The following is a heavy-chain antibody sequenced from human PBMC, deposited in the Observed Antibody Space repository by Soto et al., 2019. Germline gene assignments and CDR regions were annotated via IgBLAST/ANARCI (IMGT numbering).Heavy chain of an antibody. V-gene: IGHV4-34*01. Sequence: SEMLSLTCAVYGGSFSGYYWSWIRQPPGKGLEWIGEINHSGSTNYNPSLKSRVTISVDTSKNQFSLKLSSVTAADTAAYYCARGLGKDYWGQGTLVTVSS. CDR2: INHSGST. J-gene: IGHJ4*02. CDR1: GGSFSGYY. CDR3: ARGLGKDY.